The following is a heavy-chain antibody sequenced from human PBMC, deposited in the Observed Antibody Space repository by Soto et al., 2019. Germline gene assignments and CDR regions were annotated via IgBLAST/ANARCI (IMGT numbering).Heavy chain of an antibody. D-gene: IGHD3-3*01. V-gene: IGHV3-23*01. CDR1: GFTFSSYA. CDR2: AGVSGGTT. CDR3: AKVLPLPPYEGAFHI. J-gene: IGHJ3*02. Sequence: CGSLRLSCVGSGFTFSSYALNWVRQSPGMGLQWVSVAGVSGGTTHYADSVKGTFTIYRENYRNTLYLQLDSLRVEDTAVYHCAKVLPLPPYEGAFHIWGQGT.